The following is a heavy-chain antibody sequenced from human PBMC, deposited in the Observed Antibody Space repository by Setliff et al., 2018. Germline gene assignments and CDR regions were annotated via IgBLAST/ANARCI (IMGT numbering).Heavy chain of an antibody. J-gene: IGHJ6*04. D-gene: IGHD6-19*01. V-gene: IGHV4-34*01. Sequence: TSETLSLTCAVYGGSFSGYYWSWIRQPPGKGLEWIGQIHHSGYTNYNPSLKSRVTISIDTSRNRFSLKLSSVTAADTAVYYCARLRKAVDGINFPRYMDVWGKGTTVTVSS. CDR3: ARLRKAVDGINFPRYMDV. CDR1: GGSFSGYY. CDR2: IHHSGYT.